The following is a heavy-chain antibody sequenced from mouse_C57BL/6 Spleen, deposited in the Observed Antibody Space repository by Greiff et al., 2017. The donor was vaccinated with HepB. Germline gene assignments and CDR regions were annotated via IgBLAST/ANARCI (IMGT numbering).Heavy chain of an antibody. J-gene: IGHJ1*03. Sequence: VQLKESGPGLVKPSQSLSLTCSVTGYSITSGYYWNWIRQFPGNKLEWMGYISYDGSNNYNPSLKNRISITRDTSKNQFFLKLNSVTTEDTATYYCARVPYSSYWYFDVWGTGTTVTVSS. V-gene: IGHV3-6*01. D-gene: IGHD2-12*01. CDR3: ARVPYSSYWYFDV. CDR1: GYSITSGYY. CDR2: ISYDGSN.